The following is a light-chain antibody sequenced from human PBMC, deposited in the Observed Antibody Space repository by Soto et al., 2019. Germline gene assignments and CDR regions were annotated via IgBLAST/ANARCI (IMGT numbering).Light chain of an antibody. J-gene: IGKJ4*01. CDR2: KAS. CDR1: QSISSW. CDR3: QQFNSYPLT. Sequence: DIQMTQSPSTLSATDGDRVTITCRASQSISSWLAWYQQKPGKAPKLLIYKASSLESGVPSRFSGSGSGTEFTLTISSLQPDDFATYYCQQFNSYPLTFGGGTKVEIK. V-gene: IGKV1-5*03.